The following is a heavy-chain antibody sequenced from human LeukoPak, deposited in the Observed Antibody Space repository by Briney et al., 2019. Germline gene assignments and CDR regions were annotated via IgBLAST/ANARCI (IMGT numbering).Heavy chain of an antibody. V-gene: IGHV1-2*02. CDR1: GYTFTGYY. CDR3: ARVPSRIVGAYYFDY. D-gene: IGHD1-26*01. J-gene: IGHJ4*02. Sequence: ASVKVSCKASGYTFTGYYMHWVRQAPGQGLEWMGWINPSSGGTNYAQKFQGRVTMTRDTSISTAYMELSSLRSEDTAVYYCARVPSRIVGAYYFDYWGQGTLVTVSS. CDR2: INPSSGGT.